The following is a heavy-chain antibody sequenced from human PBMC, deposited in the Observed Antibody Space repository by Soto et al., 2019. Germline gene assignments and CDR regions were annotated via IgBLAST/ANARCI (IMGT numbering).Heavy chain of an antibody. J-gene: IGHJ6*02. CDR1: GGSISSGGYY. D-gene: IGHD3-16*01. V-gene: IGHV4-31*03. CDR3: ARDFAEGGGNYYGMDV. CDR2: IYYSGST. Sequence: LSLTCTVSGGSISSGGYYWSWIRQHPGKGLEWIGYIYYSGSTYYNPSLKSRVTISVDTSKNQFSLKLSSVTAADTAVYYCARDFAEGGGNYYGMDVWGQGTTVTVSS.